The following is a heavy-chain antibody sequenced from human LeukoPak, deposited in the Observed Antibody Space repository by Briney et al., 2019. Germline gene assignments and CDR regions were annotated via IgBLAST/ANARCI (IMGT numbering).Heavy chain of an antibody. CDR1: GFIFSTYS. V-gene: IGHV3-48*04. Sequence: GGSLRLSCQASGFIFSTYSMNWVRQAPGKGLEWVSYISSSSSTIYYADSVKGRFTISRDNAKNSLYLQMNSLRAEDTAVYYCARETGWGYYYYYMDVWGKRTTVTVSS. CDR2: ISSSSSTI. CDR3: ARETGWGYYYYYMDV. J-gene: IGHJ6*03. D-gene: IGHD6-19*01.